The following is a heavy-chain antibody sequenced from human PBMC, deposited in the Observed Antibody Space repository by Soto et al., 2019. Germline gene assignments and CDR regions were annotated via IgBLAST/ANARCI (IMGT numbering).Heavy chain of an antibody. D-gene: IGHD4-4*01. CDR2: ISYDGSNK. Sequence: GGSLRLSCAASGFTFSTYWMSWVRQAPGKGLEWVAIISYDGSNKYYADSVKGRFTISRDNSKNTLYLQMNSLRAEDTAVYYCATGPSIDYWGQGTLVTVSS. CDR1: GFTFSTYW. V-gene: IGHV3-30-3*01. CDR3: ATGPSIDY. J-gene: IGHJ4*02.